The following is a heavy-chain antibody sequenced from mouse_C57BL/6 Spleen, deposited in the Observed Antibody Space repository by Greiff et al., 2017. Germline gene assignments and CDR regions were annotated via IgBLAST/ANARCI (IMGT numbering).Heavy chain of an antibody. V-gene: IGHV1-52*01. CDR2: IDPSDSET. D-gene: IGHD1-1*01. J-gene: IGHJ1*03. CDR3: ARQGTVVARDFDV. Sequence: VQLQQPGAELVRPGSSVKLSCKASGYTFTSYWMHWVKQRPIQGLEWIGNIDPSDSETHYNQKFKDKATLTVDKSSSTAYMQRSSLTSEDSAVYYCARQGTVVARDFDVWCTGTTVTVSS. CDR1: GYTFTSYW.